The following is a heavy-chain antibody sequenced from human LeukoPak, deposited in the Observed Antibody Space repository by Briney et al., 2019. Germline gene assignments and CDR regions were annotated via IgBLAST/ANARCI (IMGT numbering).Heavy chain of an antibody. CDR1: GFTFSGYS. J-gene: IGHJ6*02. CDR2: ISESSSHT. D-gene: IGHD5-24*01. Sequence: AGGSLTLSCEASGFTFSGYSMNWVRQAPGKGLEWVSYISESSSHTYNADSVKGRFTISRDNAKNSLYLQMNSLRVEDTGIYYCARDRAVKARIGGMDVWGQGTTVIVSS. CDR3: ARDRAVKARIGGMDV. V-gene: IGHV3-21*06.